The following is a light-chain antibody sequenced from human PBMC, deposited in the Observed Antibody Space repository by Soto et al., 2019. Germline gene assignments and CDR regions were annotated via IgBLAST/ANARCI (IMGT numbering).Light chain of an antibody. V-gene: IGLV2-14*01. Sequence: QSALTQPASVSGSPGQSITISCTGTSSDVGGYNYVSWYQQHPGKAPKLMIYEVSNRPSGVSNRFSGSRSGSTASLTVSGLQAEDEADYYCSSFAGGNNLLFGGGTKVTVL. CDR3: SSFAGGNNLL. J-gene: IGLJ2*01. CDR2: EVS. CDR1: SSDVGGYNY.